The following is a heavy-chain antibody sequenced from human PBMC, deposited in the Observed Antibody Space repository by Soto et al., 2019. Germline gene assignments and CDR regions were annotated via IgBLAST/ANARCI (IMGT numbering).Heavy chain of an antibody. D-gene: IGHD3-22*01. CDR3: AKRDSSDNYPYYLGY. J-gene: IGHJ4*02. V-gene: IGHV3-23*01. Sequence: GGSLRLACPASGFTFSTYAMSWVRQAPGGGLEWVSASSGGGGSTYYADSVKGRFTISIDNSKNTLYLQMSSLRAEDAAVYYCAKRDSSDNYPYYLGYWGQGTQVTVSS. CDR1: GFTFSTYA. CDR2: SSGGGGST.